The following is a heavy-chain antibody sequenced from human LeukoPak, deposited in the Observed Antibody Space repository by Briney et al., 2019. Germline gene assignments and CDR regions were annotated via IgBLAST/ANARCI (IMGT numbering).Heavy chain of an antibody. CDR1: GFTFGKYW. J-gene: IGHJ4*02. CDR3: AKDRRVGSTYFDY. D-gene: IGHD1-1*01. CDR2: IKLDGSEK. V-gene: IGHV3-7*01. Sequence: GGSLRLSCVASGFTFGKYWMSWVRQAPGKGLEWVANIKLDGSEKNYVDSVKGRFTISRDNSKNTLYVQMNSLRVEDTAVYYCAKDRRVGSTYFDYWGQGTLVIVSS.